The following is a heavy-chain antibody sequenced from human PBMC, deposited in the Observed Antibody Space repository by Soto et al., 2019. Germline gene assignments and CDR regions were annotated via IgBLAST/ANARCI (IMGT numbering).Heavy chain of an antibody. CDR1: GGTFSSYA. V-gene: IGHV1-69*06. CDR3: ARDNPQTLEYGSGLVTFQYYYYYMDV. D-gene: IGHD3-10*01. CDR2: IIPIFGTA. J-gene: IGHJ6*03. Sequence: SVKVSCKASGGTFSSYAISWVRQAPGQGLEWMGGIIPIFGTANYAQKFQGRVTITADKSTSTAYMELSSLRSEDTAVYYCARDNPQTLEYGSGLVTFQYYYYYMDVWGKGTTVTVSS.